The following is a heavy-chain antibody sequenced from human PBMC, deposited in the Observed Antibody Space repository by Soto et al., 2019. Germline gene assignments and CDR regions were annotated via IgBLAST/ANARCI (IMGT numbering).Heavy chain of an antibody. J-gene: IGHJ4*02. Sequence: EVQLVESGGGLVKPGGSLRLSCAASGFTFSSYSMNWVRQAPGKGLEWVSSISSSSSYIYYADSVKGRFTISRDNAKNSLYLQMNSLRAEDTAVYYCARSGSGSYLSDNYWGPGTLVTVSS. CDR2: ISSSSSYI. V-gene: IGHV3-21*01. CDR1: GFTFSSYS. CDR3: ARSGSGSYLSDNY. D-gene: IGHD1-26*01.